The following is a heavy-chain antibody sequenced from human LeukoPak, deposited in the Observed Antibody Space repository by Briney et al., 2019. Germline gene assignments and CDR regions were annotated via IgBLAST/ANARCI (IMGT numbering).Heavy chain of an antibody. J-gene: IGHJ4*02. CDR2: INPSGGST. CDR1: GYTFTSYY. CDR3: ARVSYTGTYTYDY. D-gene: IGHD1-26*01. V-gene: IGHV1-46*01. Sequence: ASVKVSCKASGYTFTSYYMHWVRQAPGQGLEWMGIINPSGGSTSYAQKFQGRVTMTRDTSISAAYMELSRLTFDDTAMYYCARVSYTGTYTYDYWGQGTLVTVSS.